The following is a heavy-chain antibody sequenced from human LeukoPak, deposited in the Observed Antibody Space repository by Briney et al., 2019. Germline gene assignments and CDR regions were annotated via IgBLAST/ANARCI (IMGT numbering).Heavy chain of an antibody. Sequence: SETLSLTCTVSGGPTSSATYRWTWLRQPAGNGLERIGHVYTNGTTNLNPSLKGRLSMSLDPSKNQFSLRLTSATDADTDLYCCSRVRTIFGGLSHWFDPWGEGTPVSVSS. D-gene: IGHD3-3*01. CDR1: GGPTSSATYR. CDR2: VYTNGTT. J-gene: IGHJ5*02. CDR3: SRVRTIFGGLSHWFDP. V-gene: IGHV4-61*09.